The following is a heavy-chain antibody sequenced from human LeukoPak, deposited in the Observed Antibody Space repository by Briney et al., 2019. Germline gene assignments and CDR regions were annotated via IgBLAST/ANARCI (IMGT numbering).Heavy chain of an antibody. CDR2: ISGSGHNT. Sequence: GGSLRLSCAASGFTFSSYAMTWVRQAPGKGLEWVSAISGSGHNTYYADSVKGRFTISRDNSKNTVHLQMNSLRAEDTALYYCAKWREGTMVYFDYWGQGTLVTVSS. CDR3: AKWREGTMVYFDY. V-gene: IGHV3-23*01. CDR1: GFTFSSYA. D-gene: IGHD3-10*01. J-gene: IGHJ4*02.